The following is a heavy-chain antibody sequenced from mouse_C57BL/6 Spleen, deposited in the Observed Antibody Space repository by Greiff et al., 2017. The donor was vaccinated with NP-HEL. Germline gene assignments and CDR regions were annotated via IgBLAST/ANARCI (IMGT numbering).Heavy chain of an antibody. Sequence: VQLQQSGAELVRPGASVTLSCKASGYTFTDYEMHWVKQTTVHGLEWIGAIDPETGGTAYNQKFKGKAILTADKSSSTAYMELRSLTSEDSAVYYCTRWGLRAYWGQGTLVTVSA. CDR2: IDPETGGT. D-gene: IGHD2-4*01. CDR3: TRWGLRAY. CDR1: GYTFTDYE. J-gene: IGHJ3*01. V-gene: IGHV1-15*01.